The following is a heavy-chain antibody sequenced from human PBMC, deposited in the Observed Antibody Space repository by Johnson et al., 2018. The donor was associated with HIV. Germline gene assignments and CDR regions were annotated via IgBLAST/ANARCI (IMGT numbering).Heavy chain of an antibody. D-gene: IGHD3-3*01. CDR1: GFTFKSYT. Sequence: QVQLVESGGGVVQPGRSLRLSCAASGFTFKSYTVHWVRQAPGKGLEWVAVISYDGTKKNYADSVKGRFTISRDNSKNTLFLQMNSLRPEDTAVYYCASPPSGYDFWDGPNIFDIWGQGTMVTVS. CDR2: ISYDGTKK. V-gene: IGHV3-30-3*01. J-gene: IGHJ3*02. CDR3: ASPPSGYDFWDGPNIFDI.